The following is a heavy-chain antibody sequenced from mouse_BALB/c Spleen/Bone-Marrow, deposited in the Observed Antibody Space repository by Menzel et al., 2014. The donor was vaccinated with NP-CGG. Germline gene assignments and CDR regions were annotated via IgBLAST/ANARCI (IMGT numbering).Heavy chain of an antibody. V-gene: IGHV2-5*01. CDR3: AKNEGGQLGPY. J-gene: IGHJ3*01. CDR1: GFSLTSYG. D-gene: IGHD3-2*01. CDR2: IWRGGST. Sequence: VMLVESGPGLVQPSQSLSITCTVSGFSLTSYGVHWVRQSPGKGLEWLGVIWRGGSTDYNAAFISRLSITKDNSKSQVFFKMNSLQADDTAIYYCAKNEGGQLGPYWGQGTLVTVSA.